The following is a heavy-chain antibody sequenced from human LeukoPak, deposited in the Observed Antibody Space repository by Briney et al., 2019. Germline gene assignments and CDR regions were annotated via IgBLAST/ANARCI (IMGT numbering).Heavy chain of an antibody. Sequence: ASVKVPCKASGYTFTSYGISWVRQAPGQGLEWMGWISAYNGNTNYAQKLQGRVTMTTDTSTSTAYMELRSLRSDDTAVYYCARVPYDILTGWSYWFDPWGQGTLVTVSS. D-gene: IGHD3-9*01. V-gene: IGHV1-18*01. CDR1: GYTFTSYG. CDR3: ARVPYDILTGWSYWFDP. CDR2: ISAYNGNT. J-gene: IGHJ5*02.